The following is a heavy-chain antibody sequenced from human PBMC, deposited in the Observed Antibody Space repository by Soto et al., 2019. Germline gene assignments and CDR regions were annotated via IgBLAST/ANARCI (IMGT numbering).Heavy chain of an antibody. Sequence: SQTLSLTCVISGDSVSSNSAAWNWIRQSPSRGLEWLGRTYYRSKWYNDYAESVKSRITINPDTSKNQFSLHLNSVTPEDTAVYYCARDPPDFHSAFDYCGQGTLVTVSS. D-gene: IGHD4-4*01. J-gene: IGHJ4*02. CDR2: TYYRSKWYN. CDR3: ARDPPDFHSAFDY. CDR1: GDSVSSNSAA. V-gene: IGHV6-1*01.